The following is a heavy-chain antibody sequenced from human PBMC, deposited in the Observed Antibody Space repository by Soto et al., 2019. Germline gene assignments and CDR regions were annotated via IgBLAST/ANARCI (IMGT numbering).Heavy chain of an antibody. CDR2: ISSSSYI. Sequence: GGSLRLSCAASGFTFSSYSMNWVRQAPGKGLEWVSSISSSSYIYYADSVKGRFTISRDNAKNSLYLQMNSLRAEDTAVYYCARDHSSSLGSSDYRGQGTLVTVSS. CDR1: GFTFSSYS. CDR3: ARDHSSSLGSSDY. J-gene: IGHJ4*02. D-gene: IGHD6-13*01. V-gene: IGHV3-21*01.